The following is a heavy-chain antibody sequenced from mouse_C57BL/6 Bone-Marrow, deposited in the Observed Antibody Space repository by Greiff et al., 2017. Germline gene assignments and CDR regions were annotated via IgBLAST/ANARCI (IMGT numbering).Heavy chain of an antibody. V-gene: IGHV5-12*01. D-gene: IGHD2-10*01. CDR1: GFTFSDYY. CDR2: ISNGGGST. Sequence: EVQLVESGGGLVQPGGSLKLSCAASGFTFSDYYMYWVRQTPEKRLEWVAYISNGGGSTYYPDTVKGRFTISRDNAKNTLYLQMSRLKSEDTAMYYCARPPFYGNYRGGAMDYWGQGTSVIVSS. J-gene: IGHJ4*01. CDR3: ARPPFYGNYRGGAMDY.